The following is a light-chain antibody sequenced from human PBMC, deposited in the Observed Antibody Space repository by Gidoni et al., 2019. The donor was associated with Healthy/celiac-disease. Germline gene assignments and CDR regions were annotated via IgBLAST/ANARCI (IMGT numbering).Light chain of an antibody. Sequence: QPVLTQPSSLAQSPGASASLTCTLRSGINVGTHRIYWYQQKPGGPPQYLLSYKSDSDKQQGSGVPSRFSSSKDASANAAILLISGLQSEDEADYYCMIWHSSAVVFGGGTKLTVL. J-gene: IGLJ2*01. CDR1: SGINVGTHR. CDR2: YKSDSDK. V-gene: IGLV5-45*03. CDR3: MIWHSSAVV.